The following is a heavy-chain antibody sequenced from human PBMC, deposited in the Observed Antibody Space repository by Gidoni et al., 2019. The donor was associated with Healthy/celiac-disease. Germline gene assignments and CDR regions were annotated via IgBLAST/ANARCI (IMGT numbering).Heavy chain of an antibody. Sequence: EVQLLESGGGLVQPGGYLRLSCAASGFTFSSYAMSWVRQAPGKGLEWVSASSGSGGSTYYADSVKGRFTISRDNSKNTLYLQMNSLRAEDTAVYYCAKANTQSYCSGGSCYQNGMDVWGQGTTVTVSS. J-gene: IGHJ6*02. D-gene: IGHD2-15*01. CDR2: SSGSGGST. CDR3: AKANTQSYCSGGSCYQNGMDV. CDR1: GFTFSSYA. V-gene: IGHV3-23*01.